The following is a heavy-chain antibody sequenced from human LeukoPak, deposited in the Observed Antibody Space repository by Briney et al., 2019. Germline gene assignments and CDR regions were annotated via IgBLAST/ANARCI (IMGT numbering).Heavy chain of an antibody. CDR3: ARVDSDIAAAGTGPYKWFDP. Sequence: GASVKVSCKASGYTFTSYGISWVRQAPGQGLEWMGWISAYNGNTNYAQKLQGRVTMTTDTSTSTAYMELTSLRSDDTAVYYCARVDSDIAAAGTGPYKWFDPWGQGTLVTVSS. CDR1: GYTFTSYG. V-gene: IGHV1-18*01. CDR2: ISAYNGNT. D-gene: IGHD6-13*01. J-gene: IGHJ5*02.